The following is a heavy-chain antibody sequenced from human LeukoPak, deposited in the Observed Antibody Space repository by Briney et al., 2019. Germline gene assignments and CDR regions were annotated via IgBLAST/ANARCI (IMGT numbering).Heavy chain of an antibody. CDR1: GFTFSSYE. Sequence: GGSLRLPCAASGFTFSSYEMNWVRQAPGKGLEWVSYISSSGSTIYYADSVKGRFTISRDNAKNSLYLQMNSLRAEDTAVYYCAELGITMIGGVWGKGTTVTISS. D-gene: IGHD3-10*02. CDR3: AELGITMIGGV. J-gene: IGHJ6*04. V-gene: IGHV3-48*03. CDR2: ISSSGSTI.